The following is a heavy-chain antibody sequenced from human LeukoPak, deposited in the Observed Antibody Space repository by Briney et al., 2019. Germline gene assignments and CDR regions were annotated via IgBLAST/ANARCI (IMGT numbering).Heavy chain of an antibody. D-gene: IGHD3-22*01. CDR2: INPSGAST. Sequence: GASVKVSCKASGYTFTTYYLHWVRQAPGQGLEWMGIINPSGASTMYAQKFQGRVTMTMDTSTSTVYTELSSLRSEDTAMYYCARGPPGRVYDSSKRGLFDPWGQGTLVTVSS. CDR3: ARGPPGRVYDSSKRGLFDP. V-gene: IGHV1-46*01. J-gene: IGHJ5*02. CDR1: GYTFTTYY.